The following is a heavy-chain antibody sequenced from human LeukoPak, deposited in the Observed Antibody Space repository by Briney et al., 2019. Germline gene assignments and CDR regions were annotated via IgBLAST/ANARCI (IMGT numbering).Heavy chain of an antibody. J-gene: IGHJ6*03. CDR2: IYTSGST. CDR3: ARDLPGLQFTYYYMDV. V-gene: IGHV4-4*07. Sequence: SETLSLTCTVSGGSISSYYWSWIRQPAGKGLEWIGRIYTSGSTNYNPSLKSRVTMSVDTSKNQFSLKLSSVTAADTAVYYCARDLPGLQFTYYYMDVWGKGTTVTISS. D-gene: IGHD5-24*01. CDR1: GGSISSYY.